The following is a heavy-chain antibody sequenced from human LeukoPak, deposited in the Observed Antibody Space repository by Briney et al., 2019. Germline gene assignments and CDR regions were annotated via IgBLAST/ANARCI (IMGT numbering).Heavy chain of an antibody. CDR2: ISGSGGST. CDR3: ARGGYSYGVDY. V-gene: IGHV3-23*01. D-gene: IGHD5-18*01. J-gene: IGHJ4*02. CDR1: GFTFSSYA. Sequence: GGSLRLSCVASGFTFSSYAMSWVRQAPGKGLEWVSAISGSGGSTYYADSVKGRFTISRDNSKNTLYLQMNSLRAEDTAVYYCARGGYSYGVDYWGQGTLVTVSS.